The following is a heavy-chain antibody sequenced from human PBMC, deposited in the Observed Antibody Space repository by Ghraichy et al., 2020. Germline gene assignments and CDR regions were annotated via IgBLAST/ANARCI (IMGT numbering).Heavy chain of an antibody. J-gene: IGHJ4*02. D-gene: IGHD6-19*01. CDR3: ARFRSGWHLYYFDY. CDR1: GGSFSGYY. V-gene: IGHV4-34*01. CDR2: INHSGST. Sequence: SETLSLTCAVYGGSFSGYYWSWIRQPPGEGLEWIGEINHSGSTNYNPSLKSRVTISVDTSKNQFSLKLSSVTAADTAVYYCARFRSGWHLYYFDYWGQGTLVTVSS.